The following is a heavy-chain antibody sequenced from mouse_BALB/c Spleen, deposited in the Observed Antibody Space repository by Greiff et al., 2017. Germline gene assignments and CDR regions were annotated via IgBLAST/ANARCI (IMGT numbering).Heavy chain of an antibody. Sequence: EVKLMESGPGLVKPSQSLSLTCTVTGYSITSDYAWNWIRQFPGNKLEWMGYISYSGSTSYNPSLKSRISITRDTSKNQFFLQLNSVTTEDTATYYCARSEYGTLYAMDYWGQGTSVTVSS. CDR2: ISYSGST. J-gene: IGHJ4*01. D-gene: IGHD2-10*02. V-gene: IGHV3-2*02. CDR3: ARSEYGTLYAMDY. CDR1: GYSITSDYA.